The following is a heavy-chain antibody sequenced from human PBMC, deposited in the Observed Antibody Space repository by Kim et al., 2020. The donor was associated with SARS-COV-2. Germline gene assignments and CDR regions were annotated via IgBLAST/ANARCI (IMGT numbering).Heavy chain of an antibody. CDR3: ARASQQQLVRRPPNWFDP. Sequence: GESLKISCKGSGYSFTSYWIGWVRQMPGKGLEWMGIIYPGDSDTRYSPSFQGQVTISADKSISTAYLQWSSLKASDTAMYYCARASQQQLVRRPPNWFDPWGQGTLVTVSS. D-gene: IGHD6-13*01. J-gene: IGHJ5*02. V-gene: IGHV5-51*01. CDR1: GYSFTSYW. CDR2: IYPGDSDT.